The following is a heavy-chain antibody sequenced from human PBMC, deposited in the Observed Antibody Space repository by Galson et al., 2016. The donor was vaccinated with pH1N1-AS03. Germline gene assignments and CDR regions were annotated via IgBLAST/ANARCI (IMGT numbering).Heavy chain of an antibody. J-gene: IGHJ5*02. D-gene: IGHD6-25*01. CDR3: ATYGYRVPFDA. Sequence: SVKVSCKASGYNFAAYYMHWVRQAPGQGLEWMGHINHNSVDFMYSEEFERRVTMYVDPSISTAYLELSWLATDDTAIYHGATYGYRVPFDAWGQGTLVTVSS. CDR1: GYNFAAYY. V-gene: IGHV1-2*06. CDR2: INHNSVDF.